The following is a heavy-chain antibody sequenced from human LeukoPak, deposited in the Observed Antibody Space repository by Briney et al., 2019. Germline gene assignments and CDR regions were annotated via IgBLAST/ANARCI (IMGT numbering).Heavy chain of an antibody. CDR3: ARDPWFDP. CDR2: IYYSGST. Sequence: SETLSLTCTVSGGSISSYYWSWIRQPPGKGLEWIGYIYYSGSTNYNPTLKSRVTISVDTSKNQFSLKLSSVTAADTAVYYCARDPWFDPWGQGTLVTVSS. V-gene: IGHV4-59*01. J-gene: IGHJ5*02. CDR1: GGSISSYY.